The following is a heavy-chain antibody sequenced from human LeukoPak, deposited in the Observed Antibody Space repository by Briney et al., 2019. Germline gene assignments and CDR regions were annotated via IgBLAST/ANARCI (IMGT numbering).Heavy chain of an antibody. CDR3: TRTTVTINAFDP. CDR1: GFTFSDYY. V-gene: IGHV3-11*04. J-gene: IGHJ5*02. D-gene: IGHD4-17*01. CDR2: ISSSGSTI. Sequence: GGSLRLSCAASGFTFSDYYMSWIRQAPGKGLEWVSYISSSGSTIYYADSVKGRFTISRDNAKNSLYLQMNSLRVEDTAVYYCTRTTVTINAFDPWGQGTLVTVSS.